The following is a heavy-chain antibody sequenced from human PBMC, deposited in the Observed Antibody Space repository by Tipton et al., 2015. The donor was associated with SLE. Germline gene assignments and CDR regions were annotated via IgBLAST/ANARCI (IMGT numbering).Heavy chain of an antibody. CDR3: ARYNSPSWFDP. CDR2: LNPSGGT. V-gene: IGHV4-4*07. CDR1: GGSISSEY. J-gene: IGHJ5*02. D-gene: IGHD6-19*01. Sequence: TLSLTCTVSGGSISSEYWRWLRQTAGKGLEWIGRLNPSGGTHYNPSLKSRVTMSVDTSKKQFSLKLTAVTAADTAVYYCARYNSPSWFDPWGQGTLVTVSS.